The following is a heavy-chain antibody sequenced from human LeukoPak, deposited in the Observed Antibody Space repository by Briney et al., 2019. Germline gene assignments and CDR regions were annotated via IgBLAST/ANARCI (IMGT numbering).Heavy chain of an antibody. V-gene: IGHV3-13*01. CDR2: IGTAGDT. Sequence: GGSLRLSCAASGFTFSSYDMHWVRQATGKGLEWVSAIGTAGDTYYPGSVKGRFTISRENAKNSLYLQMNSLRAGDTAVYYCARWGYGGNSIDAFDIWGQGTMVTVSS. CDR3: ARWGYGGNSIDAFDI. J-gene: IGHJ3*02. CDR1: GFTFSSYD. D-gene: IGHD4-23*01.